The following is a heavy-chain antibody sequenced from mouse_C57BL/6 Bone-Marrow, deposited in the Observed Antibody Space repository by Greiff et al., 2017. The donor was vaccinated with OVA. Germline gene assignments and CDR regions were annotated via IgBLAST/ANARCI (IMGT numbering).Heavy chain of an antibody. CDR3: TTGWDGTDWYFDV. Sequence: EVQLQQSGAELVRPGASVKLSCTASGFNIKDDYMHWVKQRPEQGLEWIGWIDPENGDTAYASKFQGKATITADTSSNTAYLQLSSLTSEDAAVYYCTTGWDGTDWYFDVWGTGTTVTVSS. CDR2: IDPENGDT. J-gene: IGHJ1*03. CDR1: GFNIKDDY. D-gene: IGHD4-1*01. V-gene: IGHV14-4*01.